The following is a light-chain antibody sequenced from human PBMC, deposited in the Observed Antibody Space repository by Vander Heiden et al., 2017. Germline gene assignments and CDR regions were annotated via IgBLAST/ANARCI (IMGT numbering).Light chain of an antibody. V-gene: IGLV1-47*01. CDR2: KNN. Sequence: QSMLTQPPSASGTPGQRVTISCSGRSTNIGTNFVYWYQQLPGTAPKLLNYKNNQRPSGVPDRFSGSKSGTSASLAISGLRSEDEADYYCAAWDDSLSGRVFGGGTKLTVL. CDR3: AAWDDSLSGRV. J-gene: IGLJ3*02. CDR1: STNIGTNF.